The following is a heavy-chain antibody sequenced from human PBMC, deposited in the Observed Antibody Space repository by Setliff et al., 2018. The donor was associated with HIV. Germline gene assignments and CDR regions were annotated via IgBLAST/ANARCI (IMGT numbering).Heavy chain of an antibody. CDR3: ATSAESGFGIHWGVFNI. Sequence: SGGSTSTSGYYWGWIRQPPGKGREWIGSIYSSGSTYYNPSLKSRVTISVDTSKNQFSLKLKSVTAADTAVYYCATSAESGFGIHWGVFNIWGQGTRVTVSS. J-gene: IGHJ3*02. CDR2: IYSSGST. CDR1: GGSTSTSGYY. D-gene: IGHD3-10*01. V-gene: IGHV4-39*01.